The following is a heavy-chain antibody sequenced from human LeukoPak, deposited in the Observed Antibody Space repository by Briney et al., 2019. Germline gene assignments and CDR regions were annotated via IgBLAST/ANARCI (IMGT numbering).Heavy chain of an antibody. V-gene: IGHV4-39*01. Sequence: SETLSLTCTVSGGSISSHYYWIWIRQPPGKGLEWIGSIYYSGSTYYNPSLKSRVTISVDTSRNQFSLKLSSLTAAETAVYYCARQYGSGSSYTPVVDLWGQGTLVTVSS. CDR3: ARQYGSGSSYTPVVDL. CDR1: GGSISSHYY. J-gene: IGHJ4*02. CDR2: IYYSGST. D-gene: IGHD3-10*01.